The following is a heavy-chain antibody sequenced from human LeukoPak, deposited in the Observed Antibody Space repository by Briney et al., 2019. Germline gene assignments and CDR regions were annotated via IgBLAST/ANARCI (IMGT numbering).Heavy chain of an antibody. J-gene: IGHJ4*02. Sequence: GESLKISCKGSGYSFTSYWIGWVRQMPGKGLEWMGIIYPGDFDTRYSPSFQGQVTISADKSISTAYLQWSSLKASDTAMYYCARHQGGYYDILTGYYQEDYWGQGTLVTVSS. D-gene: IGHD3-9*01. CDR2: IYPGDFDT. CDR3: ARHQGGYYDILTGYYQEDY. V-gene: IGHV5-51*01. CDR1: GYSFTSYW.